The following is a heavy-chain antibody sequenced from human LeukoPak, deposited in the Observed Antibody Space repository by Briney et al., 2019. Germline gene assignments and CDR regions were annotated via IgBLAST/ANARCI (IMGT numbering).Heavy chain of an antibody. CDR3: ARVTRGYSYGVDY. Sequence: QAGGSLRLSCAASGFTFGSYEMNWLRQAPGKGLEWGSYISSSGSTIYYADSVKGRFTISRDNAKNSLYLQMNSLRAEDTAVYYCARVTRGYSYGVDYWGQGTLVTVSS. D-gene: IGHD5-18*01. CDR2: ISSSGSTI. CDR1: GFTFGSYE. V-gene: IGHV3-48*03. J-gene: IGHJ4*02.